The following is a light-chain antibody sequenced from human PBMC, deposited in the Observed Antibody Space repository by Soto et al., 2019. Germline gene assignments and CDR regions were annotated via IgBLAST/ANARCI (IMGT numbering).Light chain of an antibody. V-gene: IGLV4-69*01. CDR2: LNSDGSH. CDR1: SGHSNYA. CDR3: QTWVTGIHI. Sequence: QSVLTQSPSASASLGASVKLTCTLSSGHSNYAIAWHQQQPEQGPRFLMKLNSDGSHSKGDGIPDRFSGSSSGAERYLTISTLQSEEEADYYCQTWVTGIHIFGGGTKLTVL. J-gene: IGLJ2*01.